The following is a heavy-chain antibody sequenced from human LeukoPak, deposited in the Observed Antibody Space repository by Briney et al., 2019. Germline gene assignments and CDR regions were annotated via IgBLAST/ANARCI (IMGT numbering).Heavy chain of an antibody. J-gene: IGHJ4*02. Sequence: GGSLRLSCAASGFTFSSYWMHWVRQAPGKGLVWVSRSNTDGSSTTYADSVKGRFTISRDNAKNTLYLQMNSLRAEDTAVYYCARVMTGRHYQLLYYWGQGTLVTVSS. CDR3: ARVMTGRHYQLLYY. D-gene: IGHD2-2*01. CDR1: GFTFSSYW. V-gene: IGHV3-74*01. CDR2: SNTDGSST.